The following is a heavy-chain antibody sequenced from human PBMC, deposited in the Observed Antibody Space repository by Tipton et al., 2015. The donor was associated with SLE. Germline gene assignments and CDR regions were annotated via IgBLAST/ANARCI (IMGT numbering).Heavy chain of an antibody. J-gene: IGHJ4*02. CDR3: ARDSCCSDFSILDY. D-gene: IGHD2-21*01. CDR1: GGSIRTGGYY. Sequence: TLSLTCTVSGGSIRTGGYYWSWIRQLPGKGLEWIGYIYYTGTTYYNPSLRGRLTISVDTSRNQFSLKLTSVTAADTAVYYCARDSCCSDFSILDYWGRRTLVTVSS. V-gene: IGHV4-31*03. CDR2: IYYTGTT.